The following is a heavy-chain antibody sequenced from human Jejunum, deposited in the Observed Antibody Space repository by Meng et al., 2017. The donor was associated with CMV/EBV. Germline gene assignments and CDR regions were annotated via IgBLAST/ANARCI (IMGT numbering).Heavy chain of an antibody. CDR2: TSHRGDT. CDR1: GNDD. Sequence: GNDDWSWIRQPPGKGREWTGCTSHRGDTFHIPSLDSRVTFSVDTSKHQVSLKLSSVTAVDTAVYYCAVSEDAYDSSGQLSYCFDYWGQGTRVTVSS. CDR3: AVSEDAYDSSGQLSYCFDY. V-gene: IGHV4-30-4*08. D-gene: IGHD3-22*01. J-gene: IGHJ4*02.